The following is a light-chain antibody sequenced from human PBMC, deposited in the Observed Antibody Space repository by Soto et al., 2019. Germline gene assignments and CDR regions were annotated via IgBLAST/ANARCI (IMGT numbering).Light chain of an antibody. CDR2: GAS. V-gene: IGKV3D-15*01. CDR3: QQYNNWPPWT. J-gene: IGKJ1*01. CDR1: QSVSSN. Sequence: VLTHSPGTLSLSPGESATLSCRASQSVSSNLAWYQQKPGQAPRLLIYGASTRATGIPARFSGSGSGTEFTLTISSLQSEDFALYYCQQYNNWPPWTFGQGTKV.